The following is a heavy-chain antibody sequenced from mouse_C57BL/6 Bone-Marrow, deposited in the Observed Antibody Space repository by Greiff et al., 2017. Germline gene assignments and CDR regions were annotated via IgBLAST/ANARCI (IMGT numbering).Heavy chain of an antibody. CDR3: IYYDYSYYFDY. V-gene: IGHV14-4*01. Sequence: EVQLQESGAELVRPGASVKLSCTASGFNIKDDYMHWVKQRPEQGLEWIGWIDPENGDTEYASKFQGKATITADTSSNTAYLQLSSLTSEDTAVYYCIYYDYSYYFDYWGQGTTLTVSS. D-gene: IGHD2-4*01. CDR2: IDPENGDT. CDR1: GFNIKDDY. J-gene: IGHJ2*01.